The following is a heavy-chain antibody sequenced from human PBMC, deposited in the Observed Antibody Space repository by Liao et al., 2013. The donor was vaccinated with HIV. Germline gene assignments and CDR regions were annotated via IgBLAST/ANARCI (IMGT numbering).Heavy chain of an antibody. J-gene: IGHJ6*03. CDR3: ARRXNEATPLYYMDV. CDR1: GGSISSYY. CDR2: IYYSGST. V-gene: IGHV4-59*12. Sequence: QVQLQESGPGLVKPSETLSLTCTVSGGSISSYYWSWIRQPPGKGLEWIGYIYYSGSTNYNPSLKSRVTISVDTSKNQFSLKLSSVTAADTAVYYCARRXNEATPLYYMDVWGKGTTVTVSS.